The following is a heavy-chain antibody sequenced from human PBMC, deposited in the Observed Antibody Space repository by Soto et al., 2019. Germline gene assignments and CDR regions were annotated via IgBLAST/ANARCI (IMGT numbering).Heavy chain of an antibody. D-gene: IGHD6-13*01. V-gene: IGHV4-31*03. J-gene: IGHJ4*02. CDR1: GGSICSGGYY. CDR3: ARIQAAGGPASLDY. Sequence: SATLSLTCTVCGGSICSGGYYWSWVRQDPGKGLAWIGYIYYRGRTYYNPSLKSRVTISVDTSKNQSSLKLSSVTAADTAVYYCARIQAAGGPASLDYRAQGTLVTVS. CDR2: IYYRGRT.